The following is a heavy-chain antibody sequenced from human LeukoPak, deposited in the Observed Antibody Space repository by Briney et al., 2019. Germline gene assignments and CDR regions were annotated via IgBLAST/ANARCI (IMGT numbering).Heavy chain of an antibody. J-gene: IGHJ4*02. D-gene: IGHD3-3*01. CDR1: GGSFSGYS. Sequence: SETLSLTCAVYGGSFSGYSWSWIRQPPGKGLEWIGEINHSGSTNYNPSLKSRVTISVDTSKNQFSLKLSSVTAADTAVYYCARTSYDFWSGYYIGYWGQGTLVTVSS. CDR3: ARTSYDFWSGYYIGY. V-gene: IGHV4-34*01. CDR2: INHSGST.